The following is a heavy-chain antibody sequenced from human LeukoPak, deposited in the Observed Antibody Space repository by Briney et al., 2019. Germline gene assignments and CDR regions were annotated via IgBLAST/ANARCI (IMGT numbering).Heavy chain of an antibody. V-gene: IGHV1-8*01. CDR1: GYTFTSYE. CDR3: ARGQVGITISGDRKYYFDS. D-gene: IGHD3-3*01. Sequence: ASVKVSCKASGYTFTSYEINWVRQATGQGLERMGWMNPNRGNTGYAQKFQGRVTMTRNMSISTAYMELSSLRSEDTAVYYCARGQVGITISGDRKYYFDSWGQGTLVIVSS. J-gene: IGHJ4*02. CDR2: MNPNRGNT.